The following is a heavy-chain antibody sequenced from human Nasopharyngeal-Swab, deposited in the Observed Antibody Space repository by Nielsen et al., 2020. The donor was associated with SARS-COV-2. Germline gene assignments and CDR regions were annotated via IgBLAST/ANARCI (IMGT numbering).Heavy chain of an antibody. Sequence: SVKVSCKASGGTFSSYAISWVRQAPGQGLEWMGRIIPILGIANYAQKFQGRVTITADKSTSTAHMELSSLRSEDTAVYYCARGDTWVTVVTRRAFDIWGQGTMVTVSS. V-gene: IGHV1-69*04. J-gene: IGHJ3*02. D-gene: IGHD4-23*01. CDR1: GGTFSSYA. CDR3: ARGDTWVTVVTRRAFDI. CDR2: IIPILGIA.